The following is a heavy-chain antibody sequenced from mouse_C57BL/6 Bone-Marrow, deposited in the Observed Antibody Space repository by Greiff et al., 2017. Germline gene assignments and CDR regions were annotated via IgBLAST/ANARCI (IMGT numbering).Heavy chain of an antibody. J-gene: IGHJ1*03. Sequence: VQLQQSGAELVMPGASVKLSCKASGYTFTSYWMHWVKQRPGQGLEWIGEIDPSDSYTNYNQKFTGKSTLTVDKSSSTAYMQLSSLTSEDSAVYYCARWRHGNYWYFDVWGTGTTVTVSS. V-gene: IGHV1-69*01. CDR3: ARWRHGNYWYFDV. CDR1: GYTFTSYW. CDR2: IDPSDSYT. D-gene: IGHD2-1*01.